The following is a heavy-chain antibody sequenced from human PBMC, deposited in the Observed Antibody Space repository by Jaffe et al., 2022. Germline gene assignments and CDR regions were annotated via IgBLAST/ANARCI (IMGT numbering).Heavy chain of an antibody. CDR1: GFTFSSYA. J-gene: IGHJ6*03. CDR3: AKDQTITVTTVRYYYYYMDV. V-gene: IGHV3-23*01. Sequence: EVQLLESGGGLVQPGGSLRLSCAASGFTFSSYAMSWVRQAPGKGLEWVSAISGSGGSTYYADSVKGRFTISRDNSKNTLYLQMNSLRAEDTAVYYCAKDQTITVTTVRYYYYYMDVWGKGTTVTVSS. CDR2: ISGSGGST. D-gene: IGHD4-4*01.